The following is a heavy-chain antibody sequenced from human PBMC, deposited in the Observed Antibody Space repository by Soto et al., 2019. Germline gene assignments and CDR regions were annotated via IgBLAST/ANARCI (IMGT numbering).Heavy chain of an antibody. CDR3: ATGTRPDDAFDI. D-gene: IGHD1-7*01. J-gene: IGHJ3*02. CDR2: IIPILGIA. CDR1: GGTFSSYT. V-gene: IGHV1-69*02. Sequence: SVKVSCKASGGTFSSYTISWVRQAPGQGLEWMGRIIPILGIANYAQKLQGRVTITADKSTSTAYMELSSLRSEDTAVYYCATGTRPDDAFDIWGQGKMVTVSS.